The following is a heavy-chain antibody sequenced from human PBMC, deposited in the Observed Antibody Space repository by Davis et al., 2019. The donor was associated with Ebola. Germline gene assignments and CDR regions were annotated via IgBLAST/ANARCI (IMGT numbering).Heavy chain of an antibody. J-gene: IGHJ4*02. Sequence: AASVKVSCKASRFSFPRYYMHWVRQAPGQGLEWMGWINPNSGGTNYAQKFQGWVTMTRDTSISTAYMELSRLRSDDTAVYYCAREGHGSPYDYWGQGTLVTVSS. CDR1: RFSFPRYY. CDR3: AREGHGSPYDY. V-gene: IGHV1-2*04. CDR2: INPNSGGT. D-gene: IGHD6-13*01.